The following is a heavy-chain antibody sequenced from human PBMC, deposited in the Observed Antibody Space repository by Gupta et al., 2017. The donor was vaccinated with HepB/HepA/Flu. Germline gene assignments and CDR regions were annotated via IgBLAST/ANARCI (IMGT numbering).Heavy chain of an antibody. CDR1: GFTFSNYG. CDR3: ARGSGSYPEYYFDY. J-gene: IGHJ4*02. V-gene: IGHV3-21*01. Sequence: EVQLVESGGGLVKPGGSLRLSCAASGFTFSNYGMSWVRQAPGKGLLWVSSITSSSSYIYYADSVKGRFTISRDNAKNSLYRQMNSLRAEDTAVYYCARGSGSYPEYYFDYWGQGTLVTVSS. D-gene: IGHD1-26*01. CDR2: ITSSSSYI.